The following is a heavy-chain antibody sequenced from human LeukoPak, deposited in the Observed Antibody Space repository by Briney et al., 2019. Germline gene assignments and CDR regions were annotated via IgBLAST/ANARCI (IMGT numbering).Heavy chain of an antibody. V-gene: IGHV3-23*01. CDR1: GFTFSGYC. Sequence: GGSLRLSCAASGFTFSGYCMMWVRQAPGKGPEWVSSVSGGGGDTYYADSVKGRFTISRDNSKNTLYLQMNSLRAEDTAVYYCAKGSMITFGGVIAPLDYWGQGTLVTVSS. J-gene: IGHJ4*02. CDR3: AKGSMITFGGVIAPLDY. CDR2: VSGGGGDT. D-gene: IGHD3-16*02.